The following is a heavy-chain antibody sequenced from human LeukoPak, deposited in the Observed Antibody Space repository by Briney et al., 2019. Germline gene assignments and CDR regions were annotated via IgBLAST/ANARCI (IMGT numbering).Heavy chain of an antibody. J-gene: IGHJ3*02. D-gene: IGHD1-26*01. CDR3: AKLQFSGSYFAAFDI. Sequence: GESLRLSCAASGFTFSSYGMHWVRQAPGKGLEWVAVIWYDGSNKYYADSVKGRFTISRDNSKNTLYLQMNSLRAEDTAVYYCAKLQFSGSYFAAFDIWGQGTMVTVSS. V-gene: IGHV3-33*06. CDR1: GFTFSSYG. CDR2: IWYDGSNK.